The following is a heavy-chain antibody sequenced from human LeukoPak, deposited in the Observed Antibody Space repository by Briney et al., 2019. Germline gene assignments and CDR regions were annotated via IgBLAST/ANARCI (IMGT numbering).Heavy chain of an antibody. Sequence: QPGGSLRLSCTASGFTFSDSAMTWVRQAPGKGLEWVSAISTSGGDAIYTDSVKDRFTISRDNPKNTLYLQMNSLGAEDTAIYDGAKGGSYAPLDIWGQGTLVTVSS. CDR3: AKGGSYAPLDI. V-gene: IGHV3-23*01. D-gene: IGHD1-26*01. CDR1: GFTFSDSA. J-gene: IGHJ4*02. CDR2: ISTSGGDA.